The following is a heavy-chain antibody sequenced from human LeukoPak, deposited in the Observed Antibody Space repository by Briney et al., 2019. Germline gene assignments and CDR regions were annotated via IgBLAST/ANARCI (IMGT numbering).Heavy chain of an antibody. J-gene: IGHJ4*02. Sequence: SETLSLTCTVSGGSISSSSYYWGWIRQPPGKGLEWIGSIYYSGSTYYNPSLKSRVTISVDTSKNQFSLKLSSVTAADTAVYYCARQPSTTVTTLDYWGQGTLVTVSS. V-gene: IGHV4-39*01. CDR3: ARQPSTTVTTLDY. CDR1: GGSISSSSYY. D-gene: IGHD4-17*01. CDR2: IYYSGST.